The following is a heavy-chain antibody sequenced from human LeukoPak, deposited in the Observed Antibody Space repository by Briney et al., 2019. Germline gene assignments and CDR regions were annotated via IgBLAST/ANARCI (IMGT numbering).Heavy chain of an antibody. D-gene: IGHD3-16*01. CDR1: GYSLSSGYD. J-gene: IGHJ4*02. CDR3: ARAMTFRGVIDH. V-gene: IGHV4-38-2*02. CDR2: IYHSGST. Sequence: SETLSLTCTVSGYSLSSGYDWGWIRQPPGKGLEWIGSIYHSGSTYYNPSLKSRVTISVDTSKNQFSLKLSSVTAADTAVYYCARAMTFRGVIDHWGQGTLVTVSS.